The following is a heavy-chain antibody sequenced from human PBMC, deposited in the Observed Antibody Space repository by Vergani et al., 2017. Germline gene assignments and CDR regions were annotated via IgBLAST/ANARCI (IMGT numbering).Heavy chain of an antibody. CDR3: ARDLEFGELLIPHDAFDI. CDR1: GGSFSGYY. CDR2: INHSGST. V-gene: IGHV4-34*01. J-gene: IGHJ3*02. Sequence: QVQLQQWGAGLLKPSETLSLTCAVYGGSFSGYYWSWIRQPPGKGLEWIGEINHSGSTNYNPSLKSRVTISVDTSKNQFSLKLSSVTAADTAVYYCARDLEFGELLIPHDAFDIWGQGTMVTVSS. D-gene: IGHD3-10*01.